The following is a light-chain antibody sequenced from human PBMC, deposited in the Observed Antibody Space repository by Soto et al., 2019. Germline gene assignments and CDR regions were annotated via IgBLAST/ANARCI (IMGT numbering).Light chain of an antibody. CDR1: QTIGNW. V-gene: IGKV1-5*03. J-gene: IGKJ1*01. CDR3: QQSYLYWT. CDR2: NVS. Sequence: DIQMTQSPSTLPAFVGDRVTITCRASQTIGNWLAWYQQKPGKVPKLLIYNVSSLDSGVPSRFSGSGSGTYSPLTISSLQHDDFATYYCQQSYLYWTFGQGTKVEIK.